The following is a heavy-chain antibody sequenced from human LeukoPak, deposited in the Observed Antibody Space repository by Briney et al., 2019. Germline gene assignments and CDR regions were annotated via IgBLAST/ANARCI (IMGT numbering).Heavy chain of an antibody. CDR1: GYIFTSYY. CDR2: INPSGGNT. J-gene: IGHJ6*03. CDR3: ARGGVGSLRFLEWSSTNYYYYYYMDV. D-gene: IGHD3-3*01. Sequence: ASVKVSCKASGYIFTSYYIHWVRQAPGQGLEWMGIINPSGGNTNYAQKFQGRVNMTTDTSKSTVYVELRSLRSDDTAVYYCARGGVGSLRFLEWSSTNYYYYYYMDVWGKGTTVTVSS. V-gene: IGHV1-46*01.